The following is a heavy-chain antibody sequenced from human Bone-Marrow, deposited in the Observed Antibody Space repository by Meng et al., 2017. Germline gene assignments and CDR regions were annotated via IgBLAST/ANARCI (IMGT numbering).Heavy chain of an antibody. J-gene: IGHJ4*02. CDR2: IYTSGST. CDR1: CGSISSYY. Sequence: VQLQRPGRVRWTPPEPPASPCTVSCGSISSYYWGWSRESAGKGLEWIGRIYTSGSTNYIPSLTRRITMSVDTSKNQFSLKLSSVTAADTAVYYCASSSGWYGEGDYWGQGTLVTVSS. CDR3: ASSSGWYGEGDY. D-gene: IGHD6-19*01. V-gene: IGHV4-4*07.